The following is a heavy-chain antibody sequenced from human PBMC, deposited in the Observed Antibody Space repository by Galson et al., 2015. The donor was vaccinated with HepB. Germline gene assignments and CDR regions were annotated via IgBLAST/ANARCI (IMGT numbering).Heavy chain of an antibody. CDR2: IYSGGST. CDR1: GFTVSSNY. Sequence: SLRLSCAASGFTVSSNYMSWVRQAPGKGLEWVSVIYSGGSTYYADSVTGRFTISRHNSKNTLYHQMNSLRAEDTAVYYCARVSSFWSGSGSYAFDIWGQGTMVTVSS. V-gene: IGHV3-53*04. CDR3: ARVSSFWSGSGSYAFDI. D-gene: IGHD3-10*01. J-gene: IGHJ3*02.